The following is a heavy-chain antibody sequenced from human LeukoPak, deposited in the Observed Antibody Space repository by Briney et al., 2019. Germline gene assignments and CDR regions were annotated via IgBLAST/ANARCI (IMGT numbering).Heavy chain of an antibody. CDR3: ARDGGYFDWLNYYYYYGMDV. D-gene: IGHD3-9*01. CDR2: IYSGGST. V-gene: IGHV3-66*01. CDR1: GFTVSSNY. J-gene: IGHJ6*02. Sequence: GGSLRLSCAASGFTVSSNYMSWVRQAPGKGLEWVSVIYSGGSTYYADSVKGRFTISRDNSKNTLYLQMNSLRAEDTAVYYCARDGGYFDWLNYYYYYGMDVWGQGTTVTVSS.